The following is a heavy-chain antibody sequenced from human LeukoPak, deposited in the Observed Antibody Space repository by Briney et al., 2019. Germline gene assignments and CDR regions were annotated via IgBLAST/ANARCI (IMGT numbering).Heavy chain of an antibody. CDR1: GFTVSSNY. D-gene: IGHD4-23*01. CDR3: ARGDDYGGSPFDY. CDR2: IYSGGST. Sequence: PGGSLRLSCAASGFTVSSNYMSWVRQAPGKGLEWVSVIYSGGSTYYADSVKGRFTISRDNSKNTLYLQMNSLRAEDTVVYYCARGDDYGGSPFDYWGQGTLVTVSS. V-gene: IGHV3-66*02. J-gene: IGHJ4*02.